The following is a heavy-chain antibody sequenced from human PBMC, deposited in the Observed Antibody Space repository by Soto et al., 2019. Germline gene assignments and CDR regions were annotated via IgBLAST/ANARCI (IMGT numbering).Heavy chain of an antibody. CDR1: GGTFSSYT. CDR3: ARDYYDSSGYPGDY. V-gene: IGHV1-69*08. Sequence: QVQLVQSGAEVKKPGSSVKVSCKASGGTFSSYTISWVRQAPGQGLEWMGRIIPILGIANYAQKFQGRVTITADKSTSTAYMELSSLRSEDTAVYYCARDYYDSSGYPGDYSGQGTLVTVSS. J-gene: IGHJ4*02. D-gene: IGHD3-22*01. CDR2: IIPILGIA.